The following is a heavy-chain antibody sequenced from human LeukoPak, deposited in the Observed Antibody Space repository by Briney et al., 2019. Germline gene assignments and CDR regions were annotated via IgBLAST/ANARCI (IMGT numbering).Heavy chain of an antibody. CDR2: INHSGST. CDR1: GGSFSGYY. CDR3: ASNLLQMHNAYEYYYDSSGWSY. Sequence: SETLSLTCAVYGGSFSGYYWSWIRQPPGKGLEWIGEINHSGSTNYNPSLKSRVTISVDTSKNQFSLKLSSVTAADTAVYYCASNLLQMHNAYEYYYDSSGWSYWGQGTLVTVSS. J-gene: IGHJ4*02. D-gene: IGHD3-22*01. V-gene: IGHV4-34*01.